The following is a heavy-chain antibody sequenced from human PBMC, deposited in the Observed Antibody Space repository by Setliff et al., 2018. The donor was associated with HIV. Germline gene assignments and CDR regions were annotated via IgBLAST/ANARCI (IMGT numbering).Heavy chain of an antibody. Sequence: ASVKVSCKASGGTFSTYAINWVRQAPGQGLEWLGGIIPVSGTANYAERFQDRVTISTDESKTSVYLQVSSLTSEDTAVYYCASDREEYCGHDCSSPLDNWGPGTLVTVSS. CDR2: IIPVSGTA. CDR3: ASDREEYCGHDCSSPLDN. J-gene: IGHJ4*02. V-gene: IGHV1-69*05. D-gene: IGHD2-21*02. CDR1: GGTFSTYA.